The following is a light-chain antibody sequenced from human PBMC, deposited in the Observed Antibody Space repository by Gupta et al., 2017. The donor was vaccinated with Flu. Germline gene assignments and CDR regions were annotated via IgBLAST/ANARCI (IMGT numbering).Light chain of an antibody. CDR2: TAS. Sequence: RYLNWYKQKPGRAPNLLIYTASNLQSGVPSRFSGSGSGTDFTLTISSLQPEDFATYYCQQSYSTPYTFGQGTKLEIK. CDR3: QQSYSTPYT. J-gene: IGKJ2*01. CDR1: RY. V-gene: IGKV1-39*01.